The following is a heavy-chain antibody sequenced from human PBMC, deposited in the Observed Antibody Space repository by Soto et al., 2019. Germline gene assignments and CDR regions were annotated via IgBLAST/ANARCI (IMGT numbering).Heavy chain of an antibody. CDR2: INHSGST. J-gene: IGHJ4*02. Sequence: PSETLSLTCAVYGGSFSGYYWSWIRQPPGKGLEWIGEINHSGSTNYNPSLKSRVTISVDTSKNQFSLKLSSVTAADTAVYYCARGARWDCSSTSCSPLKFDYWGQGTLVTVSS. D-gene: IGHD2-2*01. V-gene: IGHV4-34*01. CDR1: GGSFSGYY. CDR3: ARGARWDCSSTSCSPLKFDY.